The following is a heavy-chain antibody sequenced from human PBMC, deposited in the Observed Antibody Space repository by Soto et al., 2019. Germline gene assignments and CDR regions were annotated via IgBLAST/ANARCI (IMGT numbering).Heavy chain of an antibody. V-gene: IGHV3-33*01. J-gene: IGHJ4*02. CDR1: GFTFSSYG. D-gene: IGHD6-13*01. CDR3: ARERYRSSWVFDY. CDR2: IWYDGSNK. Sequence: QVQLVESGGGVVQPGRSLRLSCAASGFTFSSYGMHWVRQAPGKGLEWVAVIWYDGSNKYYADSVKGRFTISRDNSKNTLYLQMNSLRAEDTAVYYCARERYRSSWVFDYWGQGTLVTVSS.